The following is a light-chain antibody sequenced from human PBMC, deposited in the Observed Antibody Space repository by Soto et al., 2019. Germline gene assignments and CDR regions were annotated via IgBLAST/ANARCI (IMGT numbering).Light chain of an antibody. CDR3: QQYNSDSFWA. CDR1: QSVGTH. J-gene: IGKJ1*01. V-gene: IGKV3-11*01. Sequence: EIVLTQSPAILSLSPGDRATLSCRASQSVGTHLAWYQQKPGQAPRLLIYDTSNRASGVLARFSGSGSGTEVTLTISRLQPDDFATYYCQQYNSDSFWAFGQGTKVEIK. CDR2: DTS.